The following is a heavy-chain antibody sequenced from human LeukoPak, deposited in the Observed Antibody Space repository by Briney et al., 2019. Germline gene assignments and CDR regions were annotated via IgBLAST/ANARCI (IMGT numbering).Heavy chain of an antibody. V-gene: IGHV4-59*01. CDR2: IYYSGST. Sequence: SETLSLTCTVSGGSISSYYWSWIRQPPGKGLEWIGYIYYSGSTNYNPSLKSRVTISVDTYKNQFSLKLSSVTAADTAVYYCARVAAGDYYMDVWGKGTTVTVSS. CDR3: ARVAAGDYYMDV. CDR1: GGSISSYY. D-gene: IGHD2-15*01. J-gene: IGHJ6*03.